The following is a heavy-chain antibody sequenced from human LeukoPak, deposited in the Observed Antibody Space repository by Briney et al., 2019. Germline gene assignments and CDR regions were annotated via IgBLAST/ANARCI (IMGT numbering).Heavy chain of an antibody. CDR2: ISGSGGST. CDR3: AKGRGIVVVPAAHFDY. D-gene: IGHD2-2*01. J-gene: IGHJ4*02. Sequence: GGSLRLSCAASGFTFSSYAMSWVRQAPGKGLEWVSAISGSGGSTYYADSVKGRFTISRDTSKNTLYLQMNSLRAEDTAVYYCAKGRGIVVVPAAHFDYWGQGTLVTVSS. V-gene: IGHV3-23*01. CDR1: GFTFSSYA.